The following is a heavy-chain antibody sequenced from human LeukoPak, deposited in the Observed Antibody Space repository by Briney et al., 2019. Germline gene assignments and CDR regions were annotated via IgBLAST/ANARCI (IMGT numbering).Heavy chain of an antibody. CDR1: GDTFSSYV. D-gene: IGHD5-18*01. CDR2: IIPIFGTA. Sequence: SVKVSCKASGDTFSSYVISWVRQAPGQGLEWMGGIIPIFGTANYAQKFQGRVTITADESTSTAYMELSSLRSEDTAVYYCAREGGIIGYSYGHFDYWGQGTLVTVSS. CDR3: AREGGIIGYSYGHFDY. V-gene: IGHV1-69*13. J-gene: IGHJ4*02.